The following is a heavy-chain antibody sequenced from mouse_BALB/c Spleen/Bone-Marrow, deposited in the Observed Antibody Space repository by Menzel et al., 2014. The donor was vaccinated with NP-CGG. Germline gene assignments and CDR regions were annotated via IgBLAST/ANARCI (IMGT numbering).Heavy chain of an antibody. CDR3: ASDDYYAMDY. Sequence: EVKLVESGGGLVQPGGSLRLSCATSGFTFTDYYMSWVRQPPGKALEWLGFIRNKANGYTTEYSASVKGRFTISRDNSQSILYLQMNTLRAEDSATYYCASDDYYAMDYWGQGTSVTVSS. J-gene: IGHJ4*01. V-gene: IGHV7-3*02. CDR1: GFTFTDYY. CDR2: IRNKANGYTT.